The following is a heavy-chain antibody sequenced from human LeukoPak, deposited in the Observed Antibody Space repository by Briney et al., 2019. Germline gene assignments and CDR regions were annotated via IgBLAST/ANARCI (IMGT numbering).Heavy chain of an antibody. Sequence: PGGSLRLSCAASGFTFSSYEMNWVRQAPGKGLEWVSYISSSGSTIYYADSVKGRFTISRDNAKNSLYLQMNSLRAEDTAVYYCAREDASGSDYWGQGTLVTVSS. CDR2: ISSSGSTI. J-gene: IGHJ4*02. CDR3: AREDASGSDY. CDR1: GFTFSSYE. D-gene: IGHD6-25*01. V-gene: IGHV3-48*03.